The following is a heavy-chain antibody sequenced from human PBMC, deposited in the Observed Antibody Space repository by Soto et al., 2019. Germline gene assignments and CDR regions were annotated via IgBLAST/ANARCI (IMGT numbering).Heavy chain of an antibody. CDR3: ARGIRDDYGDMENWFDP. CDR1: GGSFSGYY. Sequence: SETLSLTCAVYGGSFSGYYWSWIRQPPGKGLEWIGEINHSGSTNYNPSLKSRVTISVDTSKNQFSLKLSSVTAADTAVYYCARGIRDDYGDMENWFDPWGQGTLVTVSS. CDR2: INHSGST. J-gene: IGHJ5*02. D-gene: IGHD4-17*01. V-gene: IGHV4-34*01.